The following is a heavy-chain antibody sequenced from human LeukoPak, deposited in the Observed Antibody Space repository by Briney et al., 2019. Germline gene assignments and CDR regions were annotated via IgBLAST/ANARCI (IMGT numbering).Heavy chain of an antibody. CDR1: GGSISSYY. CDR2: IYYSGST. Sequence: SETLSLTCTVSGGSISSYYWSWIRQPPGKGLEWIGYIYYSGSTNYNPSLKSRVTISVDTSKNQFSLKLSSVTAADTAVYYCARELPVIAHQIDYWGQGTLVTVSS. CDR3: ARELPVIAHQIDY. D-gene: IGHD2-21*01. J-gene: IGHJ4*02. V-gene: IGHV4-59*01.